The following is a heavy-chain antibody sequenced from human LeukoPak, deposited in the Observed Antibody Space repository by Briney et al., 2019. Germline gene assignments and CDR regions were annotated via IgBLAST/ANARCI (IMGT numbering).Heavy chain of an antibody. CDR2: IRYDGSNK. D-gene: IGHD6-13*01. V-gene: IGHV3-30*02. CDR1: GFTFSSYG. Sequence: PGGSLRLSCAASGFTFSSYGMHWVRQAPGKGLEWVAFIRYDGSNKYYADSVKGRFTISRDNSKNTLYLQMNSLRAEDTAVHYCAKAGPPSSSSWGFDYWGQGTLVTVSS. CDR3: AKAGPPSSSSWGFDY. J-gene: IGHJ4*02.